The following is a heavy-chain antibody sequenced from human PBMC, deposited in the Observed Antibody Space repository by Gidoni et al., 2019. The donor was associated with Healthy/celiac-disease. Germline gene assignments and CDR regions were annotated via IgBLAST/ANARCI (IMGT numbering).Heavy chain of an antibody. V-gene: IGHV4-39*07. CDR1: GGSISSSSYY. CDR3: ARIWFGELLLGGNRDY. Sequence: QLQLQESGPVLVKPSETLSLTCPVSGGSISSSSYYWGWIRQPPGKGLEWSGSIYYSGSTYYNPSLKSRVTISVDTSKNQFSLKLSSVTAADTAVYYCARIWFGELLLGGNRDYWGQGTLVTVSA. J-gene: IGHJ4*02. D-gene: IGHD3-10*01. CDR2: IYYSGST.